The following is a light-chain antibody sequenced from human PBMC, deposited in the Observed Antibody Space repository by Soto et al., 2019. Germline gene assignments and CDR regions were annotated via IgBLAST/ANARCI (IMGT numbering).Light chain of an antibody. CDR1: SSDVGGYNY. J-gene: IGLJ3*02. CDR2: EVI. V-gene: IGLV2-14*01. Sequence: QSVLTQPASVSGSPGQSITISCTGTSSDVGGYNYVSWYQQYPGKAPKLMIYEVIHRPSGVSNRFSGSKSGNTASLTISGLQAEDEADYYCSSYTTSGTLGVFGGGTKLTVL. CDR3: SSYTTSGTLGV.